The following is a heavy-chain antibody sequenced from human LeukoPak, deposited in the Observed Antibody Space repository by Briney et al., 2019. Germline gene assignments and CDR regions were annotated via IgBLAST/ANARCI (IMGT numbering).Heavy chain of an antibody. Sequence: SETLSLTCTVSGGSISSGDYYWSWIRQPPGKGLEWIGYIYYSGSTYYNPSLKSRVTISVDTSKNQFSLKLSSVTAADTAVYYCARVETYSSSSFDYWGQGTLVTVSS. J-gene: IGHJ4*02. CDR1: GGSISSGDYY. CDR3: ARVETYSSSSFDY. V-gene: IGHV4-30-4*01. D-gene: IGHD6-6*01. CDR2: IYYSGST.